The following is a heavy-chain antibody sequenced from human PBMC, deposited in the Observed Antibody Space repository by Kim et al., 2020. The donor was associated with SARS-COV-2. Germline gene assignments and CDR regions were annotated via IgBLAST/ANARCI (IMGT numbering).Heavy chain of an antibody. J-gene: IGHJ4*02. CDR3: AYIPNTGIAAAGDGVDY. CDR2: INPNSGGT. V-gene: IGHV1-2*02. CDR1: GYTFTGYY. D-gene: IGHD6-13*01. Sequence: ASVKVSCKASGYTFTGYYMHWVRQAPGQGLEWMGWINPNSGGTNYAQKFQGRVTMTRDTSISTAYMELSRLRSDDTAVYYCAYIPNTGIAAAGDGVDYWGQGTLVTVSS.